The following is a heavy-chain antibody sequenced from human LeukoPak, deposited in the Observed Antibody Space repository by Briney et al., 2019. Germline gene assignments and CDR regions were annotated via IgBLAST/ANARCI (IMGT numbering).Heavy chain of an antibody. V-gene: IGHV4-39*07. D-gene: IGHD3-22*01. CDR3: ARDGEYYDSSGYMKDDY. Sequence: SETLSLTCTVSGGSIRSTSYYWGWIRQPPGKGLEWIGSIYHSGSTYYNPSLKSRVTISVDTSKNQFSLKLSSVTAAVTAVYYCARDGEYYDSSGYMKDDYWGQGTLVTVSS. CDR1: GGSIRSTSYY. CDR2: IYHSGST. J-gene: IGHJ4*02.